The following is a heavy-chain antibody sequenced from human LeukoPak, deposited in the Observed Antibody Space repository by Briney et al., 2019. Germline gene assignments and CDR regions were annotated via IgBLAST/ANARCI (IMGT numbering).Heavy chain of an antibody. CDR2: ISDSGDRK. D-gene: IGHD3-16*01. V-gene: IGHV3-23*01. Sequence: GGSLRLSCAASGFIFRSYAMNWVRQSPGKGLEWVAGISDSGDRKDYADSVEGRFAISRDNSKNTLSLQMNSLRVEDTALYYCAKHRPPYYEGDVFDVWGQGTMVTVSS. CDR1: GFIFRSYA. J-gene: IGHJ3*01. CDR3: AKHRPPYYEGDVFDV.